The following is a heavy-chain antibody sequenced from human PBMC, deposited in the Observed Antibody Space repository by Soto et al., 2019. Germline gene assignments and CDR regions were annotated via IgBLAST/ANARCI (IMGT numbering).Heavy chain of an antibody. D-gene: IGHD3-10*01. CDR2: TRNEANSYTT. J-gene: IGHJ6*03. V-gene: IGHV3-72*01. CDR1: GFTFSDHY. Sequence: EVQLVESGGGLVQPGGSLRLSCAASGFTFSDHYMDWVRQAPGKGLEWVGRTRNEANSYTTEYAASVKGRFTISRDDSKNSLYLQMNSLKTEDTAVYYCARENPYYHGSGSYYSPSDYYYYYMDVWGKGTTVTVSS. CDR3: ARENPYYHGSGSYYSPSDYYYYYMDV.